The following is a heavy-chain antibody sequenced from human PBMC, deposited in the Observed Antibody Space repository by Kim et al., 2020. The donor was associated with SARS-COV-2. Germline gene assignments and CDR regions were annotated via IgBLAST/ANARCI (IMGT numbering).Heavy chain of an antibody. V-gene: IGHV3-64D*06. Sequence: GGSLRLSCSASGFTFSSYGLHWVRQAPGKGLEYVSGISSTGSSRYYADSVKGRFTISRDNSKNTLYLQMSSLRAEDSAVYYCVKRRPDGFDPWGQGTLVTVSS. J-gene: IGHJ5*02. CDR2: ISSTGSSR. CDR1: GFTFSSYG. CDR3: VKRRPDGFDP.